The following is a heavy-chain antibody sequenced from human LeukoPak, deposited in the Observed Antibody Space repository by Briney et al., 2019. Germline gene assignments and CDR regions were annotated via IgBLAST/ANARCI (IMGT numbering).Heavy chain of an antibody. CDR2: IWYDGSNK. J-gene: IGHJ4*02. V-gene: IGHV3-33*08. Sequence: PGGSLRLSCAASGFTVSSNYMSWVRQAPGKGLEWVAVIWYDGSNKYYADSVKGRFTISRDNSKNTLYLQMNSLRAEDTAVYYCARDLIGYCSSTSCSLIDYWGQGTLVTVSS. D-gene: IGHD2-2*01. CDR3: ARDLIGYCSSTSCSLIDY. CDR1: GFTVSSNY.